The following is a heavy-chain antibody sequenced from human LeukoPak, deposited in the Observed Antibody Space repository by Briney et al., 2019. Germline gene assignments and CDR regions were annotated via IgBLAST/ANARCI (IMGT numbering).Heavy chain of an antibody. CDR2: ISGRGGST. Sequence: GGSLRLSCAASGFTFSSYVMSWVRQAPGKGLEWVSAISGRGGSTYYADSVKGRFTISRDNSKNTLYLQMNSLRAEDTAVYYCAKDLTTVTPRYDMDVWGQGTTVTVSS. D-gene: IGHD4-17*01. CDR3: AKDLTTVTPRYDMDV. J-gene: IGHJ6*02. CDR1: GFTFSSYV. V-gene: IGHV3-23*01.